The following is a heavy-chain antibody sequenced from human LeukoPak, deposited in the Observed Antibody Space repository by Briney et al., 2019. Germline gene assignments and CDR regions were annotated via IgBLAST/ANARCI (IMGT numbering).Heavy chain of an antibody. CDR1: GGSISSSSYH. V-gene: IGHV4-39*01. D-gene: IGHD2-2*01. J-gene: IGHJ4*02. CDR3: ARHCRAVLVVPVARGDYFDY. CDR2: MADIEAT. Sequence: SETLSLTCTVSGGSISSSSYHWGWLRQSPGEGRQWITRMADIEATYYNPSIQSRVTISVDTSKNQFSLKLYSVTAADTAVYYCARHCRAVLVVPVARGDYFDYLGQGTLVTVSS.